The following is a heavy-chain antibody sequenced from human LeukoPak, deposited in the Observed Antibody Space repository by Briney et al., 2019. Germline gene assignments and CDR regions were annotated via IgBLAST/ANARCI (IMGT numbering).Heavy chain of an antibody. CDR3: ARGGAYDYIWGSLIQVDY. CDR2: ISAYNGNT. V-gene: IGHV1-18*01. J-gene: IGHJ4*02. Sequence: ASVKVSCKASGCTFTSYGISWVRQAPGQGLEWMGWISAYNGNTNYAQKLQGRVTMTTDTSTSTAYMELRSLRSDDTAVYYCARGGAYDYIWGSLIQVDYWGQGTLVTVSS. CDR1: GCTFTSYG. D-gene: IGHD3-16*01.